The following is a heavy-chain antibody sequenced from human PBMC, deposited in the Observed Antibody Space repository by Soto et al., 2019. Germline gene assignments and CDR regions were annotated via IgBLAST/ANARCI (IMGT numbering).Heavy chain of an antibody. D-gene: IGHD6-19*01. V-gene: IGHV4-59*01. CDR1: GGSISSYY. J-gene: IGHJ4*02. CDR3: ALAVAGTEEGFDY. Sequence: SETLCLTCTVSGGSISSYYWSWIRQPPGKGQEWIGYIYYSGSTNYNPSLKSRVTISVDTSKNQFSLKLSSVTAADTAVYYCALAVAGTEEGFDYWGQGTLVTVSS. CDR2: IYYSGST.